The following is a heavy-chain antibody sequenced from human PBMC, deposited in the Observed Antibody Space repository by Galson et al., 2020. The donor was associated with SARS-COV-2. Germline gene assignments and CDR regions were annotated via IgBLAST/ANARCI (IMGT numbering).Heavy chain of an antibody. D-gene: IGHD3-22*01. CDR3: ARYLDLNDYYDSSGYRFVDFDY. Sequence: ASVKVSCKASGYTFTSYGISWVRQAPGQGLEWMGWISAYNGNTNYAQKLQGRVTMTTDTSTSTAYMELRSLRSDDTAVYYCARYLDLNDYYDSSGYRFVDFDYWGQATLVTVSS. J-gene: IGHJ4*02. V-gene: IGHV1-18*01. CDR2: ISAYNGNT. CDR1: GYTFTSYG.